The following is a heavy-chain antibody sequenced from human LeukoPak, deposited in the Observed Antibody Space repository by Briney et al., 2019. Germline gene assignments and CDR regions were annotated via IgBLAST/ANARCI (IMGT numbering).Heavy chain of an antibody. Sequence: GESLRLPCAASGFTFSSYAMSWVRQAPGKGLEWVSAIGARGTDAYYADSVKGRLTISRDNSETTLYLQMSSLRAEDTAVYYCAREHYYGSGSYRDFDHWGQGTLVTVSS. D-gene: IGHD3-10*01. J-gene: IGHJ4*02. V-gene: IGHV3-23*01. CDR2: IGARGTDA. CDR3: AREHYYGSGSYRDFDH. CDR1: GFTFSSYA.